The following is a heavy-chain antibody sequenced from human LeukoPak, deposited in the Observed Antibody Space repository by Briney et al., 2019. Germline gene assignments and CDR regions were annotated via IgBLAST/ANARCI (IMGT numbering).Heavy chain of an antibody. Sequence: GRSLSLSCAASGFTFSSYSMNWVRQAPGKGLEWVSSISSSSSYIYYADSVKGRFTISRDNAKNSLYLQMNSLRAEDTAVYYCARGSFGYDSSGYYLYYYYYYGMDVWGQGTMVTVSS. CDR2: ISSSSSYI. J-gene: IGHJ6*02. CDR1: GFTFSSYS. D-gene: IGHD3-22*01. CDR3: ARGSFGYDSSGYYLYYYYYYGMDV. V-gene: IGHV3-21*01.